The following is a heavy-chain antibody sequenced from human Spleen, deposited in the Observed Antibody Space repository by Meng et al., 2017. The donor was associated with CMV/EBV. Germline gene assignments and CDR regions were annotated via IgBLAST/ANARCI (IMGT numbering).Heavy chain of an antibody. CDR1: GFPFSSYS. V-gene: IGHV3-23*03. CDR2: VFTDSSKK. D-gene: IGHD3-10*01. CDR3: AKGSKWVDP. Sequence: LSCAASGFPFSSYSMTWVRQAPGKGLEWVSVVFTDSSKKHYADSVKGRFTISRDDSNNRVYLQMNSLRADDTAVYYCAKGSKWVDPWGQGTLVTVSS. J-gene: IGHJ5*02.